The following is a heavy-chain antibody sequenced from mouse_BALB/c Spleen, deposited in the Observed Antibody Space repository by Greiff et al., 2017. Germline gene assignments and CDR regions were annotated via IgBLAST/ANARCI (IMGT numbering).Heavy chain of an antibody. CDR1: GFTFSSYA. Sequence: EVMLVESGGGLVKPGGSLKLSCAASGFTFSSYAMSWVRQTPEKRLEWVASISSGGSTYYPDSVKGRFTISRDNARNILYLQMSSLRSEDTAMYYCARDYYGYFDVWGAGTTVTDSS. CDR3: ARDYYGYFDV. CDR2: ISSGGST. V-gene: IGHV5-6-5*01. J-gene: IGHJ1*01.